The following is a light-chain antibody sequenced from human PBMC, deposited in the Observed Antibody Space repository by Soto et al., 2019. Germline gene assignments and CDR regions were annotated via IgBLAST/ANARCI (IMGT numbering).Light chain of an antibody. CDR2: GAS. Sequence: EIVLTQSPGTLSLSPGERATLSCRASQSIRSNYLAWYQKKPGQAPRLLIYGASSRATGIPDRFSGGGSGTDFTLTISRLEPEDFAVYYCQQYGSSPWTFGQGTKVEIK. CDR3: QQYGSSPWT. J-gene: IGKJ1*01. CDR1: QSIRSNY. V-gene: IGKV3-20*01.